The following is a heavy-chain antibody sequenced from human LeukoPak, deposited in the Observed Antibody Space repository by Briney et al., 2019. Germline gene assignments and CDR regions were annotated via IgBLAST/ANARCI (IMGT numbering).Heavy chain of an antibody. CDR1: GYTFTGYY. V-gene: IGHV1-46*01. D-gene: IGHD4-17*01. Sequence: ASVKVSCKASGYTFTGYYMHWVRQAPGQGLEWMGIINPSGGSTSYAQKFQGRVTMTRDTSTSTVYMELSSLRSEDTAVYYCARDMTVPSLGYYYYYYMDVWGKGTTVTISS. J-gene: IGHJ6*03. CDR2: INPSGGST. CDR3: ARDMTVPSLGYYYYYYMDV.